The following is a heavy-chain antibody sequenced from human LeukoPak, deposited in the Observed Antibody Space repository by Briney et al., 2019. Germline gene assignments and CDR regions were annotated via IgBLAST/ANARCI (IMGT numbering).Heavy chain of an antibody. CDR3: ANSYSPPHY. CDR2: INTDGSVT. V-gene: IGHV3-74*01. J-gene: IGHJ4*02. D-gene: IGHD3-10*01. Sequence: GGSLRLSCAASGFTFSNSWMHWVRQAPGKRLVWVSRINTDGSVTTYADSVRGRFTISRDNAKNTLYLQMNSLRAEDSALYYCANSYSPPHYWGQGTLVTVPS. CDR1: GFTFSNSW.